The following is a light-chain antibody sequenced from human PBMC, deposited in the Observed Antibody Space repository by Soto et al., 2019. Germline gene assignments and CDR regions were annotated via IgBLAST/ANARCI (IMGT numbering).Light chain of an antibody. J-gene: IGKJ1*01. CDR2: KVS. V-gene: IGKV2-30*01. CDR3: MQPPHWPPT. Sequence: DVVLTQSPLSLPVTLGQPASISCRSSQGLVYGDGNTYVNWFHQRPGQAPRSLISKVSVRDSGVPDRFSGIVSGTAFTLTISRVEAEDVGFSYCMQPPHWPPTFGQGTLVEIK. CDR1: QGLVYGDGNTY.